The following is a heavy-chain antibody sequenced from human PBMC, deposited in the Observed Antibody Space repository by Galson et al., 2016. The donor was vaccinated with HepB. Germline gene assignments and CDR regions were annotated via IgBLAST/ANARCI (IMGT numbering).Heavy chain of an antibody. J-gene: IGHJ4*02. CDR3: ARRSADSESYHGLFDC. V-gene: IGHV3-33*01. CDR2: IWFDGSSK. CDR1: GFTFSTYG. D-gene: IGHD1-26*01. Sequence: SLSLSCAASGFTFSTYGMHWARQAPGKGLESVAFIWFDGSSKYYANPVKGRFTISRDNSNNLLYLEMTSLRAEYTAVYYCARRSADSESYHGLFDCWGQGTLVTVS.